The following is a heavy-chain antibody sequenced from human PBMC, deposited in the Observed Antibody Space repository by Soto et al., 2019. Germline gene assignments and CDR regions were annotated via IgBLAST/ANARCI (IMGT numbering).Heavy chain of an antibody. CDR2: IYYSGST. D-gene: IGHD3-10*01. V-gene: IGHV4-59*01. J-gene: IGHJ4*02. CDR1: GGSISSYY. Sequence: SETLSLTCTVSGGSISSYYWSWIRQPPGKGLEWIGYIYYSGSTNYNPSLKSRVTISVDTSKNQFSLKLSSVTAADTAVYYCARAPRGNYGYPSDFDHWGQGTLVTGSS. CDR3: ARAPRGNYGYPSDFDH.